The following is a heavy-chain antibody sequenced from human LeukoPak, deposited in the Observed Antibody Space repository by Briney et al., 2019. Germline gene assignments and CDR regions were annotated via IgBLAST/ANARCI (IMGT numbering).Heavy chain of an antibody. D-gene: IGHD4-11*01. CDR3: SREGYSCPNWFDT. CDR1: GGSNSSSRSY. J-gene: IGHJ5*02. V-gene: IGHV4-39*07. CDR2: IYYNGDT. Sequence: SETLSLTCSVSGGSNSSSRSYWGWIRQTPGKGLEWVGSIYYNGDTYYNPSFKSRVSMSVDTAKNQISLILTSVTAADTAVYYCSREGYSCPNWFDTWGQGTLVTVSS.